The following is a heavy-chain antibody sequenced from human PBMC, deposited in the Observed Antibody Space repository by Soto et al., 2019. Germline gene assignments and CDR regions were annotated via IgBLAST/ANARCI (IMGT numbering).Heavy chain of an antibody. CDR2: VHYSGNT. CDR1: GYSISSGYH. Sequence: XETLSLTCTVSGYSISSGYHWACIRQPPGKGLEWLGSVHYSGNTYYNPSLKSRLTIPVDKSKNQFSLNLSSVTAADTAVYYCARQDRVVAEGRWFDPWGQGTLVTVPS. J-gene: IGHJ5*02. D-gene: IGHD2-15*01. CDR3: ARQDRVVAEGRWFDP. V-gene: IGHV4-38-2*02.